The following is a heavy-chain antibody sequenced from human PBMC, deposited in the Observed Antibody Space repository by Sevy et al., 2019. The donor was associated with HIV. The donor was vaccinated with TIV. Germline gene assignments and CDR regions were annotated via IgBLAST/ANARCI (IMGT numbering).Heavy chain of an antibody. CDR1: GGSISSSNW. Sequence: SETLSLTCAVSGGSISSSNWWSWVRQPPGKGLEWIGEIYHSGSTNYNPSLKSRVTISVDKSKNQFSLKLSPVTAAATAVYYCARVRLIVVVPAAMRPGYYYYGMDVWGQGTTVTVSS. CDR2: IYHSGST. CDR3: ARVRLIVVVPAAMRPGYYYYGMDV. D-gene: IGHD2-2*01. V-gene: IGHV4-4*02. J-gene: IGHJ6*02.